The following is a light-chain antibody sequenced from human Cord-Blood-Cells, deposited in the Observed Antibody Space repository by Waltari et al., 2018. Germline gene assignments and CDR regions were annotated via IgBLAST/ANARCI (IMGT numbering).Light chain of an antibody. CDR2: DVS. J-gene: IGLJ1*01. CDR3: CSYAGSYTYV. CDR1: SSGVGGSNY. V-gene: IGLV2-11*01. Sequence: QSALTQPRSVSGSPGQSVTISCTGTSSGVGGSNYVSWYQQPPGKAPKLMIYDVSKRPSGVPDRFSGSKSGNTASLTISGLQAEDEADYYCCSYAGSYTYVFGTGTKVTVL.